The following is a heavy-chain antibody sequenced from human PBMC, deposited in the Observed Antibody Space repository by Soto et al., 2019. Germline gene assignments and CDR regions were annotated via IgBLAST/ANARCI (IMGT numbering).Heavy chain of an antibody. J-gene: IGHJ3*02. D-gene: IGHD6-13*01. CDR1: GGSFSGYY. Sequence: SETLSLTCAVYGGSFSGYYWSWIRQPPGKGLEWIGEINHSGSTNYNPSLKSRVTISVDTSKNQFSLKLSSVTAADTAVYYCARGNTPGIAAAGPNDAFDIWGQGTMVTVSS. CDR2: INHSGST. V-gene: IGHV4-34*01. CDR3: ARGNTPGIAAAGPNDAFDI.